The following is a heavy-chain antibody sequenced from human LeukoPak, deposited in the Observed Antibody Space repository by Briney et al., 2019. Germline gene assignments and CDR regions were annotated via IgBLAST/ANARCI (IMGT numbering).Heavy chain of an antibody. D-gene: IGHD3-22*01. CDR3: ARDSSVVVITGRSHNWFDP. V-gene: IGHV4-39*07. J-gene: IGHJ5*02. CDR2: ISYSGST. Sequence: SETLSLTCTVSGDSISSRNYYWGWIRQPPGKGLEWIGSISYSGSTYYNPSLKSRVTISVDTSKNQFSLTLSSVTAADTAVYYCARDSSVVVITGRSHNWFDPWGQGTLVTVSS. CDR1: GDSISSRNYY.